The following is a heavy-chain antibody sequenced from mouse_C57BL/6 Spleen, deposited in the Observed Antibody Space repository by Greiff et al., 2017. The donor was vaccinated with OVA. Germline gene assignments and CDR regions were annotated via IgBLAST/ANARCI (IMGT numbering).Heavy chain of an antibody. CDR3: ARNYGNYGGYFDV. Sequence: VQLQQPGAELVKPGASVKMSCKASGYTFTSYWINWVKQRPGQGLEWIGDIYPGSGSTNYNEKFKSKATLTVDTSSSTAYMQLSSLTSEDSAVYYCARNYGNYGGYFDVWGTGTTVTVSS. CDR2: IYPGSGST. V-gene: IGHV1-55*01. CDR1: GYTFTSYW. J-gene: IGHJ1*03. D-gene: IGHD2-1*01.